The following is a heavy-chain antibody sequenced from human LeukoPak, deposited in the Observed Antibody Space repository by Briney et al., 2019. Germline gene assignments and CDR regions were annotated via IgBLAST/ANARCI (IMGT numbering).Heavy chain of an antibody. Sequence: GGSLRLSCAASGFTFSSYGMHWVRQAPGKGLEWVAVVWTDGTNKYYAESVKGRFTISRDNSNNMLYLQMNSLRAEDTAVYYCARDRYGSGTYFGYWGQGTQVTVSS. CDR1: GFTFSSYG. CDR2: VWTDGTNK. J-gene: IGHJ4*02. CDR3: ARDRYGSGTYFGY. D-gene: IGHD3-10*01. V-gene: IGHV3-33*01.